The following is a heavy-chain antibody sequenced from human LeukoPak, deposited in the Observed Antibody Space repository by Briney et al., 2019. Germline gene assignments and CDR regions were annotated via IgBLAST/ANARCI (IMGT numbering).Heavy chain of an antibody. CDR1: GFTFDDYA. V-gene: IGHV3-9*01. D-gene: IGHD3-10*01. Sequence: GGSLRLSCAASGFTFDDYAMHWVRHAPGKGLEWVSGISWNSGSIGYADSVKGRFTISRDNAKNSLYLQMNSLRAEDTALYYCARVLGVPRIWGQGTMVTVSS. CDR2: ISWNSGSI. J-gene: IGHJ3*02. CDR3: ARVLGVPRI.